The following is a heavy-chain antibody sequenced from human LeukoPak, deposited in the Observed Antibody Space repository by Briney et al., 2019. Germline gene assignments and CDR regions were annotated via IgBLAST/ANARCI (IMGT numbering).Heavy chain of an antibody. CDR1: GFTFSTYW. J-gene: IGHJ4*02. Sequence: GGSLRLSCAASGFTFSTYWMSWVRQAPGKGLEWVANIKQDGSEKYYADSVKGRFTISRDNAKNSLYLQMNSQRAEDTAMYYCARDSAGNDYWGQGTLVTVSS. CDR2: IKQDGSEK. CDR3: ARDSAGNDY. D-gene: IGHD6-13*01. V-gene: IGHV3-7*01.